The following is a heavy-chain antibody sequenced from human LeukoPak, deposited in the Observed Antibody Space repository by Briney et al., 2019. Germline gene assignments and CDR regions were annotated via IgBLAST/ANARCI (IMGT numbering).Heavy chain of an antibody. CDR2: IYYSGST. V-gene: IGHV4-31*03. CDR3: ARQIAAAAPSLL. J-gene: IGHJ4*02. D-gene: IGHD6-13*01. Sequence: PSETLSLTCTVSGGSISSGGYYWSWIRQHPGKGLEWIGYIYYSGSTYYDPSLKRRVTISVDTSKNQFSLKLSSVTAADTAVYYCARQIAAAAPSLLWGQGTLVTVSS. CDR1: GGSISSGGYY.